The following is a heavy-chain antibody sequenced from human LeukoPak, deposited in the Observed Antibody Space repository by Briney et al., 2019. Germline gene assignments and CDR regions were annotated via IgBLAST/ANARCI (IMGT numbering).Heavy chain of an antibody. CDR2: IYYSGST. CDR1: GGSISSYY. CDR3: ASSYYDVLSAYRTAYYFDY. Sequence: SETLSLTCTVSGGSISSYYWSWIRQPPGKGLEWIGYIYYSGSTNYNPSLKGRVTISVDTSKNQFSLKLSSVTAADTAVYYCASSYYDVLSAYRTAYYFDYWGQGTLVTVSS. V-gene: IGHV4-59*12. D-gene: IGHD3-9*01. J-gene: IGHJ4*02.